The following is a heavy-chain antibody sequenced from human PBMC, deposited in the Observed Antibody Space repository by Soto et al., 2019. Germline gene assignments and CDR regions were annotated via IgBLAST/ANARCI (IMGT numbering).Heavy chain of an antibody. CDR3: ARGSHFDFSSGYADSSDV. Sequence: PSETLSLTCAVDGGSFSGYYLGWFRQPPGKGLEWIGEVNHSGNINYNPSLKTLLTVSVDTSKNQFALTLASMTAADTAMYYCARGSHFDFSSGYADSSDVWGQATMVTVSS. V-gene: IGHV4-34*01. CDR1: GGSFSGYY. D-gene: IGHD3-3*01. J-gene: IGHJ3*01. CDR2: VNHSGNI.